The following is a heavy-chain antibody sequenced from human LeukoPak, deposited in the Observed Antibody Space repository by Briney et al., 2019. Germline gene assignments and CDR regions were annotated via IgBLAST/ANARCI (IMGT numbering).Heavy chain of an antibody. CDR3: ATPAHYGSGSYLPFDY. V-gene: IGHV1-46*01. CDR1: GYTFTSYY. J-gene: IGHJ4*02. Sequence: ASVKVSCKASGYTFTSYYMHWVRQAPGQGLEWMGIINPSGGSTSYAQKFQGRVTMTRDTSTSTVYMELSSLRSEDTAVYYCATPAHYGSGSYLPFDYWGQGTLATVSS. D-gene: IGHD3-10*01. CDR2: INPSGGST.